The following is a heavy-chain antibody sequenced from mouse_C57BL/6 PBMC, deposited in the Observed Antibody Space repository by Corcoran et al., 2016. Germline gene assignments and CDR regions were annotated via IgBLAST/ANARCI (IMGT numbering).Heavy chain of an antibody. CDR1: CFSFTAYN. CDR2: INPNYGTT. J-gene: IGHJ2*01. Sequence: EFQLQQSGPELVKPGASVKISCMASCFSFTAYNLNWVKLSNGKSLEVIGVINPNYGTTSYNQKVKGKATLTVDQSSSTANLHLNSLTSDDSAVYYCASAASITTVVNNFDYWGQGTTFTVSA. CDR3: ASAASITTVVNNFDY. V-gene: IGHV1-39*01. D-gene: IGHD1-1*01.